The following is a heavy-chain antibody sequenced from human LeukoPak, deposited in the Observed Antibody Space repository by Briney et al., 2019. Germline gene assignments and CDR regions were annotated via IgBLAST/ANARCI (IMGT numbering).Heavy chain of an antibody. CDR3: ARDRWGD. D-gene: IGHD3-16*01. V-gene: IGHV3-30-3*01. CDR1: GFTFSSYA. Sequence: GGSLRLSCAASGFTFSSYAMHWVRQAPGKGLEWVAVISYDGSNKYYADSVKGRFTISRDNSKNTLYLQINSLRAEDTAVYYCARDRWGDWGQGTLVTVSS. J-gene: IGHJ4*02. CDR2: ISYDGSNK.